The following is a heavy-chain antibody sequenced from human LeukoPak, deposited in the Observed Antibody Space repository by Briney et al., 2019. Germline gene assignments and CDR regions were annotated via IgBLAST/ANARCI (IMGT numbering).Heavy chain of an antibody. J-gene: IGHJ4*02. CDR3: TAGRAYSLLDF. V-gene: IGHV1-24*01. CDR1: GYRFTELS. CDR2: FDLVHGDT. D-gene: IGHD5-18*01. Sequence: GASVKVSCKVSGYRFTELSRHWVRQAPGKGLEWLGGFDLVHGDTIYAQKFQGRVTMTEDTSTDTSYMELNSLGSEDTAVYFCTAGRAYSLLDFWGQGTLVIVSS.